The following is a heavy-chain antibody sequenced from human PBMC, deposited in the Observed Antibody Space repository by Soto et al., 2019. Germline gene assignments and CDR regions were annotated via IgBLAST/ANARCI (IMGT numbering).Heavy chain of an antibody. Sequence: QVQLVQSGAEVKKPGASVKVSCKASGYTFTSYGISWVRQAPGQGLEWMGWISAYNGNTKSAQKLQGRVTMTTDTSGRTAYVEWRSLRCDNTAVYSCASALPVGLVDYWGQEPLVTFSS. CDR1: GYTFTSYG. V-gene: IGHV1-18*01. J-gene: IGHJ4*02. CDR3: ASALPVGLVDY. CDR2: ISAYNGNT.